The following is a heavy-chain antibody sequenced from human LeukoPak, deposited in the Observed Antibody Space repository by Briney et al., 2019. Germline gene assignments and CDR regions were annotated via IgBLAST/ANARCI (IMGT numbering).Heavy chain of an antibody. J-gene: IGHJ6*02. CDR3: AKDLGYSYGDYYGMDV. CDR1: GFTFSSYS. CDR2: IYSGGST. D-gene: IGHD5-18*01. Sequence: GGSLRLSCAASGFTFSSYSMNWVRQAPGKGLEWVSVIYSGGSTYYADSVKGRFTISRDNSKNTLYLQMNSLRAEDTAVYYCAKDLGYSYGDYYGMDVWGQGTTVTVSS. V-gene: IGHV3-23*03.